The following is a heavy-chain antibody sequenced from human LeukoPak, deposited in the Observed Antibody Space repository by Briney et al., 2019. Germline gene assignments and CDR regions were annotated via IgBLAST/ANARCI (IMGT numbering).Heavy chain of an antibody. Sequence: ASVKVSCKVSGYTLTELSMHWVRQPPGKGLEWMGGFDPEDGETIYAQKFQGRVTMTEDTSTDTAYMERSRLRSEDTAVYYCATGHSYYDFWSGYSSWFDPWGQGTLVTVSS. CDR2: FDPEDGET. CDR3: ATGHSYYDFWSGYSSWFDP. D-gene: IGHD3-3*01. V-gene: IGHV1-24*01. CDR1: GYTLTELS. J-gene: IGHJ5*02.